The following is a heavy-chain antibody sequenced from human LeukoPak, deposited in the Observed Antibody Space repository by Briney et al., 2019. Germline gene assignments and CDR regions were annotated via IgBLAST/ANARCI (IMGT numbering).Heavy chain of an antibody. CDR1: GFIFSNYA. Sequence: GGSLRLSCAASGFIFSNYAMQWVRQAPGMGLEWVAFIRYDGGNTYYADSVKGRFTISRDNSKNTMYLQMNSLNAEDTAVYYCARRYYDILTGYLHFDYWGQGTLVTVSS. CDR3: ARRYYDILTGYLHFDY. D-gene: IGHD3-9*01. CDR2: IRYDGGNT. V-gene: IGHV3-30*02. J-gene: IGHJ4*02.